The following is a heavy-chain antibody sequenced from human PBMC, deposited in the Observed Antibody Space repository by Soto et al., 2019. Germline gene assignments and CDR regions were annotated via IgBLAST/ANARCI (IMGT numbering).Heavy chain of an antibody. V-gene: IGHV1-2*02. CDR1: GYTFTGYY. D-gene: IGHD2-15*01. CDR2: ISPNSGGT. J-gene: IGHJ4*02. Sequence: QVQLVQSGAEVKKPGASVKVSCKASGYTFTGYYIHWVRQAPGQGLEWMGWISPNSGGTKYPQKLQGRVTMTRDTAIRTVYMSLTGLKSDDTAVYFCARDLAKGGGSAGFDYWGQGTLVAVSS. CDR3: ARDLAKGGGSAGFDY.